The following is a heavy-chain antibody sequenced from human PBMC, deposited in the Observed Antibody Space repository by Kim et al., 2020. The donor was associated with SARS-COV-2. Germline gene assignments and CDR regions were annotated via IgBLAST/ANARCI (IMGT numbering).Heavy chain of an antibody. CDR3: ARQRYSRSSYYYYYGMDV. CDR1: GYSFTSYW. D-gene: IGHD6-6*01. J-gene: IGHJ6*02. CDR2: IYPGDSDT. Sequence: GESLKISCKGSGYSFTSYWIGWVRQMPGKGLEWMGIIYPGDSDTRYSPSFQGQVTISADKSISTAYLQWSSLKASDTAMYYCARQRYSRSSYYYYYGMDVWGQGTPVTVSS. V-gene: IGHV5-51*01.